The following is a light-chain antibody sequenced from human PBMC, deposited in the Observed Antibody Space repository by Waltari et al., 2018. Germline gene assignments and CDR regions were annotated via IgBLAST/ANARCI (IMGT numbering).Light chain of an antibody. Sequence: QPVLTQPPSSSASPGESARLTCTLPSDINVGDFNIYWYQQKPGSPPRFLLYHKSDSAKAQGSGFPSRFSGSKDASANAGILLIAGLQSEDEADYYCMFWPSNVWVFGGGTKLTVL. J-gene: IGLJ3*02. CDR2: HKSDSAK. V-gene: IGLV5-37*01. CDR1: SDINVGDFN. CDR3: MFWPSNVWV.